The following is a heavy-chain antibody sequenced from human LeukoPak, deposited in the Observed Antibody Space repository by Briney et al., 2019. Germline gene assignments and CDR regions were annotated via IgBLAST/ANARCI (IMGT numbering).Heavy chain of an antibody. CDR2: ISSSGSTI. V-gene: IGHV3-48*04. D-gene: IGHD3-22*01. Sequence: AGGSLRLSCAASGFTFSSYAMSWVRQAPGKGLEWVSYISSSGSTIYYADSVKGRFTISRDNAKNSLYLQMNSLRAEDTAVYYCARDALYDSSGYYVGFDYWGQGTLVTVSS. CDR1: GFTFSSYA. J-gene: IGHJ4*02. CDR3: ARDALYDSSGYYVGFDY.